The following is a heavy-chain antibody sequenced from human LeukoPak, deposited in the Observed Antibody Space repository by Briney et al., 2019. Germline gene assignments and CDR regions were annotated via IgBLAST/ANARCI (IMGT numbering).Heavy chain of an antibody. V-gene: IGHV3-48*01. CDR3: ARDSMVRGVIPFDY. CDR1: GFTFSSYS. CDR2: ISSSSSTI. J-gene: IGHJ4*02. Sequence: QPGGSLRLSCAASGFTFSSYSMNWVRQAPGKGLEWVSYISSSSSTIYYADSVKGRFTISRDNAKNSLYLQMNSQRAEDTAVYYCARDSMVRGVIPFDYWGQGTLVTVSS. D-gene: IGHD3-10*01.